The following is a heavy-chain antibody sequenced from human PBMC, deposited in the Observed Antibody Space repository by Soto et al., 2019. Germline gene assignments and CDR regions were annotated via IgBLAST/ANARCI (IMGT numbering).Heavy chain of an antibody. CDR3: AKVEYYYGSGSYYDP. CDR2: ISGSGGST. J-gene: IGHJ5*02. V-gene: IGHV3-23*01. D-gene: IGHD3-10*01. Sequence: GGSLRLSCAASGFTFSSYAMSWVRQAPGKGLEWVSAISGSGGSTYYADSVKGRFTISRDNSKNTLYLQMNSLRAEDTAVYYCAKVEYYYGSGSYYDPWGQGTLVTVSS. CDR1: GFTFSSYA.